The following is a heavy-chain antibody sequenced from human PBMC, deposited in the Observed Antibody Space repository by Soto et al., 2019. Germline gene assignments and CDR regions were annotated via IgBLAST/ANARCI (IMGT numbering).Heavy chain of an antibody. D-gene: IGHD1-26*01. CDR2: ITGSGDRT. CDR1: GFTFSNYA. V-gene: IGHV3-23*01. Sequence: EVQLLESGGGLVQPGGSLRLSCAASGFTFSNYALSWVRQAPGKGLEWVSAITGSGDRTYYADSVKGRFTVSRDNSKNTLSLEMNSLSAEDTALYYCAKGLGSASYAAIDSWGQGTLVTVSS. CDR3: AKGLGSASYAAIDS. J-gene: IGHJ5*01.